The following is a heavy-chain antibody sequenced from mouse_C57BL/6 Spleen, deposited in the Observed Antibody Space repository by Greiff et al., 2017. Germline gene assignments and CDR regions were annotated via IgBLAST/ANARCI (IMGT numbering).Heavy chain of an antibody. J-gene: IGHJ1*03. CDR2: ISSGSSTI. CDR1: GFTFSDYG. D-gene: IGHD2-4*01. V-gene: IGHV5-17*01. CDR3: ARDYDYWYFDV. Sequence: EVNVVESGGGLVKPGGSLKLSCAASGFTFSDYGMHWVRQAPEKGLEWVAYISSGSSTIYYADTVKGRFTISRDNAKNTLFLQMTSLRSEDTAMYYCARDYDYWYFDVWGTGTTVTVSS.